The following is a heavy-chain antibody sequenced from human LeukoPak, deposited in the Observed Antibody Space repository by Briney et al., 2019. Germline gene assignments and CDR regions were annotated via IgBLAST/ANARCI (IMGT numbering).Heavy chain of an antibody. J-gene: IGHJ4*02. D-gene: IGHD2-2*02. V-gene: IGHV1-18*01. CDR1: GYTFTSYG. Sequence: ASVKVSCKASGYTFTSYGISWVRQAPGQGLEWMGWISAYNGNTNYAQKLQGRVTMTRDTSISTAYMELSRLRSDDTAVYYCARDQGRVPAAIVSVPSYWGQGTLVTVSS. CDR3: ARDQGRVPAAIVSVPSY. CDR2: ISAYNGNT.